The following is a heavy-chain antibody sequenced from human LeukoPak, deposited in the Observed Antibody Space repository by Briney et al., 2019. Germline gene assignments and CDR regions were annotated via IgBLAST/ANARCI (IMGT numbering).Heavy chain of an antibody. CDR3: ARPSLRYFDWLFPPYYYRDV. CDR2: INPNSGGT. CDR1: GYTFTGYY. Sequence: ASVKVSCKASGYTFTGYYMHWVRQAPGQGLGWMGWINPNSGGTNYAQKLQGRVTMTTDASTSTAYMELRSLRSDDTAVYYCARPSLRYFDWLFPPYYYRDVGGKGTTVPISS. J-gene: IGHJ6*03. V-gene: IGHV1-2*02. D-gene: IGHD3-9*01.